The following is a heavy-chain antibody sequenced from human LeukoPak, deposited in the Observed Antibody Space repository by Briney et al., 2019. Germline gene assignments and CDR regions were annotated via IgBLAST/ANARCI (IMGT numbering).Heavy chain of an antibody. CDR1: GFTFSSYE. V-gene: IGHV3-48*03. CDR3: ARGLTYYDILTGYHERLGYFDY. J-gene: IGHJ4*02. Sequence: GGSLRLSCAASGFTFSSYEMNWVRQAPGKGLEWVSYISSIGTTIYYADSVKGRFTISRDNAKNSLYLQMNSLRAEDTAVYYCARGLTYYDILTGYHERLGYFDYWGQGTLVIVSS. CDR2: ISSIGTTI. D-gene: IGHD3-9*01.